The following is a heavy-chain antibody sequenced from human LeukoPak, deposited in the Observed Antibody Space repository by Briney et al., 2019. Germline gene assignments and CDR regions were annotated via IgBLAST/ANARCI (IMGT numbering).Heavy chain of an antibody. D-gene: IGHD2-2*01. V-gene: IGHV3-48*01. J-gene: IGHJ4*02. CDR1: GFTFSSYS. CDR2: ISSSSSTI. Sequence: PGGSLRLSCAASGFTFSSYSMNWVRQAPGKGLEWVSYISSSSSTIYYADSVKGRFTISRDNAKNSLYLQMNSLRAEDTAVYYCARDDRGSCGSTSCPYFDYWGQGALVTVSS. CDR3: ARDDRGSCGSTSCPYFDY.